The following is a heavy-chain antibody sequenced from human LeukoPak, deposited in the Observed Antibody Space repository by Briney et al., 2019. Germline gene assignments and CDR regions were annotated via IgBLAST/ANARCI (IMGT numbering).Heavy chain of an antibody. CDR1: GGSISSGGYS. CDR3: ARDHGYYYGMDV. J-gene: IGHJ6*02. CDR2: IYHSGST. V-gene: IGHV4-30-2*01. Sequence: SETLSLTCAVSGGSISSGGYSWSWLRQPPGKGLEWIGYIYHSGSTYYNPSLKSRLTISVDRSKNQFSLKLSSVTAADTAVYYCARDHGYYYGMDVWGQGTTVTVSS.